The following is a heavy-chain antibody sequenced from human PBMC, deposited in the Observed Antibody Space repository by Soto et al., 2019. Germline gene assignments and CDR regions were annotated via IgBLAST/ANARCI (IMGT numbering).Heavy chain of an antibody. D-gene: IGHD3-22*01. CDR3: ARVDGSGYYYAY. Sequence: QVQLVQSGAEVKKSGSSVKVSCKASGGTFSTYTISWVRQAPGQGLEWMGGIIPIFGPADYAQKFQGRVTITADESTSTAYMELSSLRSEDTAVYYCARVDGSGYYYAYWGQGTLVTVSS. J-gene: IGHJ4*02. CDR1: GGTFSTYT. V-gene: IGHV1-69*01. CDR2: IIPIFGPA.